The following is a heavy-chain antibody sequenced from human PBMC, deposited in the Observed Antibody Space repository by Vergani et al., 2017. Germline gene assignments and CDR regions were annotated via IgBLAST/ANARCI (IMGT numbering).Heavy chain of an antibody. V-gene: IGHV3-30*18. CDR2: ISYDGSNK. Sequence: QVQLVESGGGVVQPGRSLRLSCAASGFTFSSYGMHWVRQAPGKGLEWVAVISYDGSNKYYADSVKGRFTISRDNSKNTLYLQMNSLRAEDTAVYYCAKEKVVVTAIFDYWGQGTLVTVSS. CDR3: AKEKVVVTAIFDY. D-gene: IGHD2-21*02. J-gene: IGHJ4*02. CDR1: GFTFSSYG.